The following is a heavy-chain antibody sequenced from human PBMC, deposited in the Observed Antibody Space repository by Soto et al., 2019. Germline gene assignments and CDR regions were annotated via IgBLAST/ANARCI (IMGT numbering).Heavy chain of an antibody. J-gene: IGHJ4*02. Sequence: PSETLSLTCTVSGGSVSSGGYYWSWIRQPPGKGLEWIGYIYYSGSTNYNPSLKSRVTISVDTSKNQFSLKLSSVTAADTAVYYCAMRYSSSSGFDYWGQGTLVTVSS. D-gene: IGHD6-6*01. CDR1: GGSVSSGGYY. CDR2: IYYSGST. CDR3: AMRYSSSSGFDY. V-gene: IGHV4-61*08.